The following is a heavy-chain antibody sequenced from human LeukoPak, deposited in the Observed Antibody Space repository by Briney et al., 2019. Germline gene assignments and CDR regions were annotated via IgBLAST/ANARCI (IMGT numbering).Heavy chain of an antibody. V-gene: IGHV3-21*01. CDR3: ARDFRQQLVHKGDY. Sequence: GGPLRLSCAASGFTFSSYSMNWVRQAPGKGLEWVSSISSSSSHIYYADSVKGRFTISRDNAKNSLYLQMNSLRAEDTAVYYCARDFRQQLVHKGDYWGQGTLVTVSS. D-gene: IGHD6-13*01. CDR1: GFTFSSYS. CDR2: ISSSSSHI. J-gene: IGHJ4*02.